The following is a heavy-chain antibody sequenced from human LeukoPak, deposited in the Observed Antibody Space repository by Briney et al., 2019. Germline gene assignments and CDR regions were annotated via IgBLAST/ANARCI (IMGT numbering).Heavy chain of an antibody. V-gene: IGHV3-33*01. CDR1: GFTFSSYG. Sequence: PGRSLRLSCAASGFTFSSYGMHWVRQAPGKGLEWVAVIWYDGNNKYYADSVKGRFTISRDNSKNTLYLQMNSLRAEDTAAYYCAGAEGWLQPLDYWGQGTLVTVSS. J-gene: IGHJ4*02. CDR3: AGAEGWLQPLDY. CDR2: IWYDGNNK. D-gene: IGHD5-24*01.